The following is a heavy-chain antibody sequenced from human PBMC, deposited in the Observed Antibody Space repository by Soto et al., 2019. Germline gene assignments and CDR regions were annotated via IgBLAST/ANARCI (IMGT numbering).Heavy chain of an antibody. CDR1: GGSISSGGYY. CDR3: ARGHYDILTGYEN. D-gene: IGHD3-9*01. Sequence: SETLSLTCTVSGGSISSGGYYWSWIRQHPGKGLEWIGYIYYSGSTYYNPSLKSRVTISVDTSKNQFSLKLSSVTAADTAVYYCARGHYDILTGYENWGQGTLVTVSS. J-gene: IGHJ4*02. V-gene: IGHV4-31*03. CDR2: IYYSGST.